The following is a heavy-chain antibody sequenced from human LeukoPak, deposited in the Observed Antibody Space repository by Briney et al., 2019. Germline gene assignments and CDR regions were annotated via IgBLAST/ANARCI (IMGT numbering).Heavy chain of an antibody. V-gene: IGHV5-51*01. D-gene: IGHD2-8*02. CDR2: IYPGDSDT. Sequence: GESLKISCQVSGYSFTNYWIVWVRQMPGKGLEWMGIIYPGDSDTKYSPSFQGQVTFSADKSINIVYLQWSSLKALDTAMYYCARQGTGYSFDYWGQGTLVTVSS. CDR1: GYSFTNYW. J-gene: IGHJ4*02. CDR3: ARQGTGYSFDY.